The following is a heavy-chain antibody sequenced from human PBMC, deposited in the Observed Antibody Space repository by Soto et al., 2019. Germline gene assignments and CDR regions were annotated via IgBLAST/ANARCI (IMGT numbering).Heavy chain of an antibody. Sequence: QLQLQESGPGLVKPSEPLSLTCNVSGLSISPYSYYWGGLRQPPGKGLDWIGSVYYSGNTNYNPSLKGRVTIFVDKSKNHVSLTLRSVTAADTAVYYCARPSLYGVPFDPWGQGILVTVSS. CDR3: ARPSLYGVPFDP. J-gene: IGHJ5*02. D-gene: IGHD2-8*01. CDR1: GLSISPYSYY. V-gene: IGHV4-39*02. CDR2: VYYSGNT.